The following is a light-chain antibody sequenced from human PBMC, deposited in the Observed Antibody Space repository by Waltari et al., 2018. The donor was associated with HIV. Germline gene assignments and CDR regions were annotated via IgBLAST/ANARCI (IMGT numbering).Light chain of an antibody. J-gene: IGLJ1*01. Sequence: QSVLTQPPSASGTPGQRVTISCSGSSSNIGSNTVNWYQQLPGTAPKLLLYSNNQRPSGVPDRCSGSKSGTSASLAISGLQSEDEADYYCAAWDDSLNGRYVFGTGTKVTVL. CDR2: SNN. CDR1: SSNIGSNT. CDR3: AAWDDSLNGRYV. V-gene: IGLV1-44*01.